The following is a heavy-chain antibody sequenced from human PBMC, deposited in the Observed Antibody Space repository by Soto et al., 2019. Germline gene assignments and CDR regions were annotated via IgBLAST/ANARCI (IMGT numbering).Heavy chain of an antibody. V-gene: IGHV3-30*18. J-gene: IGHJ2*01. CDR1: GFTFSSYG. D-gene: IGHD6-6*01. CDR3: AKDQGSSSFYWYFDL. Sequence: QVQLVESGGGVVQPGRSLRLSCAASGFTFSSYGMHWVRQAPGKGLEWVAVISYDGSNKYYADSVKGRFTISRDNSKNTLYLQMNSLRAEDTAVYYCAKDQGSSSFYWYFDLWGRGTLVTVSS. CDR2: ISYDGSNK.